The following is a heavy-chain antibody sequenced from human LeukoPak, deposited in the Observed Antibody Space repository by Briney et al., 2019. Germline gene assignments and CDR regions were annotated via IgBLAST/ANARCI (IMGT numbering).Heavy chain of an antibody. D-gene: IGHD6-13*01. Sequence: SETLSLTCSVSGGSISSYYWGWIRQPPGKGLEWIGRIYSTGSTNYNPSLKSRVTMSVDTSKNQFSLRLRSVTAADTAVYYCARQIASAGTAGFDFWGQGTLVTVSS. V-gene: IGHV4-4*07. CDR1: GGSISSYY. CDR3: ARQIASAGTAGFDF. CDR2: IYSTGST. J-gene: IGHJ4*02.